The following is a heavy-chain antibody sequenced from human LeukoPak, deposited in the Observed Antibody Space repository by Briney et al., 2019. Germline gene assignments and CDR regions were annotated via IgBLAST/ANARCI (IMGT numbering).Heavy chain of an antibody. J-gene: IGHJ5*02. CDR1: GYTFTSYY. CDR3: ARAIVGATSWFDP. CDR2: INPSGGST. V-gene: IGHV1-46*01. Sequence: ASVKVFCKASGYTFTSYYMHWVRQAPGQGLEWMGIINPSGGSTSYAQKFQGRVTMTRDTSTSTVYMELSSLRSEDTAVYYCARAIVGATSWFDPWGQGTLVTVSS. D-gene: IGHD1-26*01.